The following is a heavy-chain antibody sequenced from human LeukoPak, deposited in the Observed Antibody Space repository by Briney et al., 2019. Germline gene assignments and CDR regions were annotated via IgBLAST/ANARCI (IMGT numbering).Heavy chain of an antibody. V-gene: IGHV3-48*01. CDR3: ARDLYKYYDFWSGYPDAFDI. CDR1: EFTFSSYS. J-gene: IGHJ3*02. D-gene: IGHD3-3*01. Sequence: GGSLRLSCAASEFTFSSYSMNWVRQAPGKGLEWVSYISSSSSTIYYADSVKGRFTISRDNAKNSLYLQMNSLRAEDTAVYYCARDLYKYYDFWSGYPDAFDIWGQGTMVTVSS. CDR2: ISSSSSTI.